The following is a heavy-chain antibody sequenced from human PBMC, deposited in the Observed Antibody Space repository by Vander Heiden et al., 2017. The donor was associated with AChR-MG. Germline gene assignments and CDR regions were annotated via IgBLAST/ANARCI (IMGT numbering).Heavy chain of an antibody. J-gene: IGHJ4*02. V-gene: IGHV1-24*01. D-gene: IGHD2-21*02. CDR3: VTADDFASSRDY. CDR1: GYTLTDLS. CDR2: FDPEDGET. Sequence: QVQLVQSGAEVKKPGASVKVSCKVSGYTLTDLSMHWVRQAPGKGLEWMVGFDPEDGETVYAQKFQGRLTMTEDTSTDTAYMELRSLRSEDTAVYYCVTADDFASSRDYWGQGTLVTVSS.